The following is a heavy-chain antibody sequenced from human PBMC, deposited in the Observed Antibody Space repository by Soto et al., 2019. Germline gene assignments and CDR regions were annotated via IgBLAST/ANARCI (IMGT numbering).Heavy chain of an antibody. CDR2: IYYSGST. Sequence: QLQLQESGPGLVKPSETLSLTCTVSGGSISSSSYYWGWIRQPPGKGLVWIGSIYYSGSTYYNPSLKSRVTMSVDTAKNQCSLKLSSVTAADTAVYSCARRDSSPHYRSWGQGTLVTVSS. V-gene: IGHV4-39*01. D-gene: IGHD2-15*01. CDR3: ARRDSSPHYRS. J-gene: IGHJ5*02. CDR1: GGSISSSSYY.